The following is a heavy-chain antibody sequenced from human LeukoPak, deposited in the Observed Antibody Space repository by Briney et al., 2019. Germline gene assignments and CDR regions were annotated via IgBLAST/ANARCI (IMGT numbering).Heavy chain of an antibody. J-gene: IGHJ3*02. CDR1: GGSVSSGSYY. CDR3: ARVGTADAFDI. V-gene: IGHV4-61*01. CDR2: IYYSGST. Sequence: SETLSLTCTVSGGSVSSGSYYWSWIRQPPGKGLEWIGYIYYSGSTNYHPSLKSRVTISVDTSKNQFSLKLSSVTAADTAVYYCARVGTADAFDIWGQGTMVTVSS. D-gene: IGHD1-1*01.